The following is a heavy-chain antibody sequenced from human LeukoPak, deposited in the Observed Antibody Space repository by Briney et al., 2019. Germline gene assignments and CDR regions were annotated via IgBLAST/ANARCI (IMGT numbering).Heavy chain of an antibody. V-gene: IGHV3-23*01. Sequence: PGGSLRLSCAASGFTFDDYGMSWVRQAPGKGLEWVSAMSSSDDGRYYAASVRGRFTISRDTSRSTLYLQMNSLRAEDTAVYYCARGRDDYGDHRGFFRWGGPYYFDYWGQGTLVTVSS. CDR3: ARGRDDYGDHRGFFRWGGPYYFDY. CDR2: MSSSDDGR. J-gene: IGHJ4*02. CDR1: GFTFDDYG. D-gene: IGHD4-17*01.